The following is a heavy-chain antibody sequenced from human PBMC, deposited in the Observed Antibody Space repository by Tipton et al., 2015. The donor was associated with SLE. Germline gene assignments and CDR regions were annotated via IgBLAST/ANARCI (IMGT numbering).Heavy chain of an antibody. Sequence: TLSLTCSVSGASVSSFCWNWIRQSPGKGLEWIACVCNSASTNYDPSLKSRGTISVDTSKNHFSLELTSVTAADTAVYYCARTFYGGGDAFDVWGQGTKVSVSS. CDR2: VCNSAST. J-gene: IGHJ3*01. D-gene: IGHD4-23*01. CDR3: ARTFYGGGDAFDV. V-gene: IGHV4-59*08. CDR1: GASVSSFC.